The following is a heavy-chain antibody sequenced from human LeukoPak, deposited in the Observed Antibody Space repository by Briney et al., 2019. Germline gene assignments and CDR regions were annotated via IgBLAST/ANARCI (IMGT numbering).Heavy chain of an antibody. V-gene: IGHV5-51*01. CDR1: GYSFTSYW. CDR3: ARTARYCSGGSCYPDY. D-gene: IGHD2-15*01. Sequence: PGESLKISCKGSGYSFTSYWIGWVRQMPGKGLEWMGIIYPGDSDTRYSPSFQGQVTISADKSISTAYLQWSSLKASDTAVYYCARTARYCSGGSCYPDYWGQGTLVTVSS. J-gene: IGHJ4*02. CDR2: IYPGDSDT.